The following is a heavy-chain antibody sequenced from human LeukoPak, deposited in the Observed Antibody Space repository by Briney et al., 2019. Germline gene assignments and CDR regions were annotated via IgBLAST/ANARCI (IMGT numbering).Heavy chain of an antibody. D-gene: IGHD3-3*01. CDR2: IYLGDSHT. J-gene: IGHJ4*02. CDR1: GYSFTSYW. V-gene: IGHV5-51*01. CDR3: ARGLWSGYNYFAY. Sequence: GESLKISCKGSGYSFTSYWIGWVRQMPGKGLEWMGIIYLGDSHTRYSPSFQGQVTISADKSISTAYLQWSSLKASDTAMYYCARGLWSGYNYFAYWGQGTPVTVSS.